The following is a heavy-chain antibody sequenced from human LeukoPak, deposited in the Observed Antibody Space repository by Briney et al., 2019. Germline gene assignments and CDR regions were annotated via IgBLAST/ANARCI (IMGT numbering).Heavy chain of an antibody. V-gene: IGHV3-20*04. CDR1: GFTFDDYG. J-gene: IGHJ4*02. Sequence: GGSLRLSCSTSGFTFDDYGMSWVRQAPGKGLEWVSGIIWSGGSTGYADSVKGRFTISRDNAKNSVYLQMNSLRAEDTALYYCARDDYGSGSWNDYWGQGTLVTVSS. CDR2: IIWSGGST. CDR3: ARDDYGSGSWNDY. D-gene: IGHD3-10*01.